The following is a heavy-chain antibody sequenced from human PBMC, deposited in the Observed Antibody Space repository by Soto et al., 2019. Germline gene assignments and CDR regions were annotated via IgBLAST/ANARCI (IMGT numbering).Heavy chain of an antibody. D-gene: IGHD2-15*01. CDR3: AREENCRAGTCYSEYFHH. V-gene: IGHV1-46*01. J-gene: IGHJ1*01. CDR2: VNPSGGSA. Sequence: ASVKVSCKTSGYIFTAYSMHWVRQAPGQGLEWMGVVNPSGGSAHYAQSFEGRVTLTRDTSTSTFYMELSSLRSEDTAVYYCAREENCRAGTCYSEYFHHWGQDTLVTVSS. CDR1: GYIFTAYS.